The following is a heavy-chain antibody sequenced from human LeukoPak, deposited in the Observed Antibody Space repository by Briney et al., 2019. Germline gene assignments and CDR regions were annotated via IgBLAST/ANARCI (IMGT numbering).Heavy chain of an antibody. J-gene: IGHJ4*02. Sequence: GGSLRLSCAASGFTFSSYGMHWVRQAPGKGLEWVAFIRYDGSNKYYADSVKGRFTISRDNSKNTLYLQMNSLRAEDTAVYYCAREGYGDYDFDYWGQGTLVTVSS. D-gene: IGHD4-17*01. CDR1: GFTFSSYG. CDR2: IRYDGSNK. V-gene: IGHV3-30*02. CDR3: AREGYGDYDFDY.